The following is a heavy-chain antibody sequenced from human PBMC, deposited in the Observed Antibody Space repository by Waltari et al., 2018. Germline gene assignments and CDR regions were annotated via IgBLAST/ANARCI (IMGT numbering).Heavy chain of an antibody. CDR1: GYTFPGSF. V-gene: IGHV1-2*02. D-gene: IGHD5-18*01. J-gene: IGHJ4*02. CDR2: INPNTGGT. Sequence: QVQLVQSGAEVKKPGASVKVSCKASGYTFPGSFMHWVRQAPGQGLEWMGWINPNTGGTNYAQKFLGRVTMTRDTSINTAYMDLSSLRSDDTAIYYCVRDLGYSYGRFEDWGQGALVTVSS. CDR3: VRDLGYSYGRFED.